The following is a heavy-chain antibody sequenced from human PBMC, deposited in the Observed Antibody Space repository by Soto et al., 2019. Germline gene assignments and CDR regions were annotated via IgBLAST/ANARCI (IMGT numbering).Heavy chain of an antibody. J-gene: IGHJ6*02. Sequence: QVQLVESGGGVVQPGGSLRLSCTTSGFTFNTYGMHWVRQAPGKGLEWVAITWYDGSNKYYADSVKGRFTISSDNSKNTLYLKMNSLRAEDTALYYCARSDCTGAYCYSWPFNYGVDVWGQGTTVTVSS. CDR2: TWYDGSNK. V-gene: IGHV3-33*08. D-gene: IGHD2-21*02. CDR3: ARSDCTGAYCYSWPFNYGVDV. CDR1: GFTFNTYG.